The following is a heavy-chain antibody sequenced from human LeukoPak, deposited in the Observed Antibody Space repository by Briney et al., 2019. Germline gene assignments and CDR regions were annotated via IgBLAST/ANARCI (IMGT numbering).Heavy chain of an antibody. Sequence: SGGSLRLSCAASGFTFSSYSMNWVRQAPGKGLEWVANIKQDGSEKYYVDSVKGRFTISRDNAKNSLYLQMNSLRAEDTAVYYCARARLRDGYNFDYWGQGTLITVSS. V-gene: IGHV3-7*01. CDR2: IKQDGSEK. J-gene: IGHJ4*02. CDR1: GFTFSSYS. D-gene: IGHD5-24*01. CDR3: ARARLRDGYNFDY.